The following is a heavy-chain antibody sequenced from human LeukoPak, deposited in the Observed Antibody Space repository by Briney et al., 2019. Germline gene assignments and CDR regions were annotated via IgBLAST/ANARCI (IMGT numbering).Heavy chain of an antibody. J-gene: IGHJ6*02. CDR2: ILHNGDST. Sequence: PGGSLRLSCAASGFTCSTYVMSWVRQAPGKGLEWLSLILHNGDSTYYADSVKGRFTISRDNSKNTLYLQMNSLRAEDTAVYYCAKDRLTGDHYYYGMDVWGQGTTVTVSS. CDR1: GFTCSTYV. V-gene: IGHV3-23*01. CDR3: AKDRLTGDHYYYGMDV. D-gene: IGHD7-27*01.